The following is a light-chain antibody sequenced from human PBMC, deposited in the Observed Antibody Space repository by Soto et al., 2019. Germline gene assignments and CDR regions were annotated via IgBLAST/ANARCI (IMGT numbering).Light chain of an antibody. CDR2: EVS. V-gene: IGLV2-14*01. J-gene: IGLJ1*01. CDR1: SSDVGGYNY. CDR3: RSFTNTITRYA. Sequence: QSVLTQPASVSGSPGQSITISCTGTSSDVGGYNYVSWFQHHPGKAPKLIIYEVSYRPSGVSNRFSGSKSGDTASLTISGLQAEDEADYYCRSFTNTITRYAFGTGTKLTV.